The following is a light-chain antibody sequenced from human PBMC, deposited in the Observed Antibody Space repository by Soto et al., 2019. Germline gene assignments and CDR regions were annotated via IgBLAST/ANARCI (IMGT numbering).Light chain of an antibody. CDR3: SSYRASSTTHYV. V-gene: IGLV2-14*03. J-gene: IGLJ1*01. CDR1: SSDVGGYNY. Sequence: QSALTQPASLSGSPGQSITISCTGTSSDVGGYNYVSWYQQHPGKAPKLMIYDVSHRPSGVSNRFSGSKSGNTASLTISGLQAEDEADYYCSSYRASSTTHYVFGTGTKVTVL. CDR2: DVS.